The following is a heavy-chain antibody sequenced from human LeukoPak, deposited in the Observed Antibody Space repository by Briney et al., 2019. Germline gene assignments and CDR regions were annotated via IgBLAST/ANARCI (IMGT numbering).Heavy chain of an antibody. D-gene: IGHD6-13*01. V-gene: IGHV1-3*01. J-gene: IGHJ4*02. CDR1: GYTFTSYA. CDR3: ARVQGIAAAGIGY. CDR2: INAGNGNT. Sequence: ASVTVSCKASGYTFTSYAMHWVRQAPGQRLEWMGWINAGNGNTKYSQKFQGRVTITRDTSASTAYMELSSLRSEDTAVYYCARVQGIAAAGIGYWGQGTLVTVSS.